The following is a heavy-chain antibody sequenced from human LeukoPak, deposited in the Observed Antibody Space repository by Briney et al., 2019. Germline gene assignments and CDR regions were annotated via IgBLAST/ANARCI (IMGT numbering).Heavy chain of an antibody. D-gene: IGHD6-13*01. Sequence: PGGSLRLSCAASGFTFSSYTMNWVRQAPGKGLEWVSSISGSSRHKYYADSVKGRFTISRDNAMNSLYLQMNSLRAEDTAVYYCARTANFAAGYYIDYWGQGTLVTVSS. CDR1: GFTFSSYT. V-gene: IGHV3-21*01. CDR2: ISGSSRHK. CDR3: ARTANFAAGYYIDY. J-gene: IGHJ4*02.